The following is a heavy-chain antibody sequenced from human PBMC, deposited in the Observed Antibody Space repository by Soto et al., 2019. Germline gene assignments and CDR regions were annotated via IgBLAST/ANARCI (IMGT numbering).Heavy chain of an antibody. V-gene: IGHV4-4*02. CDR1: SGSISSSNW. D-gene: IGHD4-17*01. J-gene: IGHJ6*03. CDR3: ARVRGSYGDYYYYYYMDV. Sequence: SETLSLTCAVSSGSISSSNWWSWVRQPPGKGLEWIGEIYHSGSTNYNPSLKSRVTISVDKSKNQFSLKLSSVTAADTAVYYCARVRGSYGDYYYYYYMDVWGKGTTVTVSS. CDR2: IYHSGST.